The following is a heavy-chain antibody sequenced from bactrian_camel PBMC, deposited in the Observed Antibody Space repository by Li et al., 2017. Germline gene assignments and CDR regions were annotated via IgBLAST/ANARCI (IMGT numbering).Heavy chain of an antibody. V-gene: IGHV3S59*01. CDR2: IWYGRSST. J-gene: IGHJ4*01. CDR3: AAGRRRYDRSYCTAQTNDYND. CDR1: GYPYTSIC. Sequence: VQLVESGGGSVQAGGSLRLSCAASGYPYTSICMGYFRQAPGKEREGVATIWYGRSSTYYAESVKGRFTISRENSKNTLYLQMNSLKPEDTAMYYCAAGRRRYDRSYCTAQTNDYNDWGQGTQVTVS. D-gene: IGHD3*01.